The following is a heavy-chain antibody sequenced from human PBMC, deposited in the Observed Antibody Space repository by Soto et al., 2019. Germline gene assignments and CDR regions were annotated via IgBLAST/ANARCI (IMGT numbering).Heavy chain of an antibody. D-gene: IGHD6-19*01. Sequence: PSETLSLTCTVSGGSINSTGYYWGWIRQPPGKGLEWIGSIYFSGSTSYNPSLKSRVTMSVDTSKNQLSLKVGSVTAADTAVYYCARDKSPYSSGWHNRHFDYWGQGTLVTVSS. CDR3: ARDKSPYSSGWHNRHFDY. CDR2: IYFSGST. V-gene: IGHV4-39*02. CDR1: GGSINSTGYY. J-gene: IGHJ4*02.